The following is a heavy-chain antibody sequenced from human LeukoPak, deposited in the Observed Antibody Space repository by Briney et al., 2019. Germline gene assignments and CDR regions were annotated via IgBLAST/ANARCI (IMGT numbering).Heavy chain of an antibody. CDR1: GFTFSSYS. CDR3: ARWDDSSGYYPYYFDY. Sequence: GGSLRLSCEASGFTFSSYSMNWVRQAPGKGLEWVSSISSSSSYIYYADSVKGRFTISRDNAKKSLYLQMNSLRAEDTAVYYCARWDDSSGYYPYYFDYWGQGTLVTVSS. CDR2: ISSSSSYI. D-gene: IGHD3-22*01. J-gene: IGHJ4*02. V-gene: IGHV3-21*01.